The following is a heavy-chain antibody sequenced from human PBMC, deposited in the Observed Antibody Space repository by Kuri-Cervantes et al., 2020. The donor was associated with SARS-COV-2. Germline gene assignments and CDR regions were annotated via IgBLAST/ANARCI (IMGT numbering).Heavy chain of an antibody. CDR3: ASYSSSWYPGL. CDR1: GGSISSSSYY. J-gene: IGHJ2*01. CDR2: IYYSGST. V-gene: IGHV4-39*01. D-gene: IGHD6-13*01. Sequence: GSLRLSCTVSGGSISSSSYYWGWIRQPPGKGLEWIGSIYYSGSTYYNPSLKSRVTISVDTPKNQFSLKLSSVTAADTAVHYCASYSSSWYPGLWGRGTLVTVSS.